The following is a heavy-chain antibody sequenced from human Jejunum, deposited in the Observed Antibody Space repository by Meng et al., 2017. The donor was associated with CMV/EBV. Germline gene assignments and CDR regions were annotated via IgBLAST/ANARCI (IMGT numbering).Heavy chain of an antibody. Sequence: GSSTSVAWNWIRQSPSRGLEWLGRTYYRSKWNNDYAVSVKSRITISPDTSKNQFSLQLSSVTPEDTAVYYCARDPRWSSPIMMDCWGQGTLVTVSS. V-gene: IGHV6-1*01. D-gene: IGHD3-16*01. CDR2: TYYRSKWNN. CDR1: GSSTSVA. J-gene: IGHJ4*02. CDR3: ARDPRWSSPIMMDC.